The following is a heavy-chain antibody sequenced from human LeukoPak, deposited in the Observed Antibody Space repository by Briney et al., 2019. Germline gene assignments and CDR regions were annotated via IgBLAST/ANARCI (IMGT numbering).Heavy chain of an antibody. Sequence: SETLSLTCAVYGGPFSGYYWSWIRQPPGKGLEWIGEINHSGSTNYNPSLKSRVTISVDTSKNQFSLKLSSVTAADTAVYYCARGRVVILYWGQGTLVTVSS. CDR3: ARGRVVILY. V-gene: IGHV4-34*01. CDR2: INHSGST. CDR1: GGPFSGYY. D-gene: IGHD2-21*01. J-gene: IGHJ4*02.